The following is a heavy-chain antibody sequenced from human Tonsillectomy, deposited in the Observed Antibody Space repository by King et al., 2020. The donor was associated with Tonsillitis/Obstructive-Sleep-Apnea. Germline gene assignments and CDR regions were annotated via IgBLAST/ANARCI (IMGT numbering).Heavy chain of an antibody. Sequence: VQLVESGGGLVQPGGSLRLSCAASGFSFSRYDMHWVRQPTGKGLECVSAIGTAGDTYYAGSVKDRFTISRENAKNSLYLQMNSLRAGDTAVYYCARGAYCSSTSCYSPDAFDIWGQGTMVTVSS. CDR2: IGTAGDT. CDR1: GFSFSRYD. J-gene: IGHJ3*02. V-gene: IGHV3-13*01. D-gene: IGHD2-2*02. CDR3: ARGAYCSSTSCYSPDAFDI.